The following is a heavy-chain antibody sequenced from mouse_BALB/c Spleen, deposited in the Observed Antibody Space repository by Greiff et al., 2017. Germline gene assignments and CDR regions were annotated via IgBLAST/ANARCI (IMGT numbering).Heavy chain of an antibody. CDR3: ARYYGYLGY. CDR1: GYAFSSSC. Sequence: QVQLQQSGPELVKPGASVKISCKASGYAFSSSCMNWVKQRPGQGLEWIGRIYPGDGDTNYNGKFKGKATLTADKSSSTAYMQLSSLTSVDSAVYFCARYYGYLGYWGQGTTLTVSS. V-gene: IGHV1-82*01. CDR2: IYPGDGDT. J-gene: IGHJ2*01. D-gene: IGHD1-1*01.